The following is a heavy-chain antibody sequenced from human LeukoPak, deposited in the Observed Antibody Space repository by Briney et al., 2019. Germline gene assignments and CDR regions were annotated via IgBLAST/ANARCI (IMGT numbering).Heavy chain of an antibody. V-gene: IGHV3-23*01. CDR2: ISGSGGST. CDR3: AKDARYGGYEKEYYFDY. Sequence: GGSLRLSCAASGFTFSSYAMSWVRQAPGKGLEWVSAISGSGGSTYYADSVKGRFTISRDNSKNTLYLQMNSLRAEDTAVYYCAKDARYGGYEKEYYFDYWGQGTLVTVSS. J-gene: IGHJ4*02. D-gene: IGHD5-12*01. CDR1: GFTFSSYA.